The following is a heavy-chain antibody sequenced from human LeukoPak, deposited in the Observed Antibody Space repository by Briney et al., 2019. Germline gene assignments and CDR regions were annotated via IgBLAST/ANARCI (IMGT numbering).Heavy chain of an antibody. CDR1: GYXFSGYG. V-gene: IGHV1-18*01. J-gene: IGHJ4*02. Sequence: ASVKVSCNASGYXFSGYGVAWVRQAPGQGLEWMGWISAYNGHTNYAQKLQGRVTMTTDTSTRTAHMELRSLRSDDSAVYYCARAGSSEWPPVSFDYWGQGSLVTVSS. CDR3: ARAGSSEWPPVSFDY. D-gene: IGHD3-10*01. CDR2: ISAYNGHT.